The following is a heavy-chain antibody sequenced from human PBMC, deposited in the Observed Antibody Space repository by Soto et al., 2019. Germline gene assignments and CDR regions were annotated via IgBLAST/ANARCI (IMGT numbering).Heavy chain of an antibody. J-gene: IGHJ5*01. D-gene: IGHD2-15*01. CDR3: AKEGNGGSSLDS. Sequence: GGSLRLSCEASGFKFDDYMMHWVRQAPGKGLKWISRISWDGDFLDYADSIKGRFTVSRDNSNNSLYLHMHRLKTEDTAFYYCAKEGNGGSSLDSWGQGTLVTVSS. V-gene: IGHV3-43*01. CDR2: ISWDGDFL. CDR1: GFKFDDYM.